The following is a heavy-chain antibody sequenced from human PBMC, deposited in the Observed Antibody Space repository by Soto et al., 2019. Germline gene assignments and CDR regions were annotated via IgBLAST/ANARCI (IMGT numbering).Heavy chain of an antibody. CDR1: GGSISSGDYY. J-gene: IGHJ4*02. V-gene: IGHV4-30-4*01. Sequence: SETQSLTCPVSGGSISSGDYYWSWIRQPPGKGLEWIGYIYYSGSTYYNPSLKSRVTISVDTSKNQFSLKLSSVTAADTAVYYCARVVFSYGHPFYFDYWGQGTLVTVSS. CDR2: IYYSGST. D-gene: IGHD4-17*01. CDR3: ARVVFSYGHPFYFDY.